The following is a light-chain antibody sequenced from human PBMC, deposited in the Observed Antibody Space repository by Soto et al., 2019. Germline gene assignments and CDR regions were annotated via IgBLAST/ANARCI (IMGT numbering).Light chain of an antibody. CDR1: QGIGST. CDR2: DSS. Sequence: EIVLTQSPAALSVSPGERVTLSCRASQGIGSTLAWYQQKPGQTPRLLIYDSSTRAIGIPTRFTGSRSGTEFTLTINGLQSEDFAVYSCQRYNNWPLTFGGGTKVDIK. CDR3: QRYNNWPLT. V-gene: IGKV3-15*01. J-gene: IGKJ4*01.